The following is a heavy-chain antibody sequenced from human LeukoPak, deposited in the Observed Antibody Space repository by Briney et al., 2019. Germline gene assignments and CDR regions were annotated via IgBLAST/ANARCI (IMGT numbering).Heavy chain of an antibody. CDR2: ISYDESNK. CDR3: AKDLYYYDSSGYYGPLDY. J-gene: IGHJ4*02. D-gene: IGHD3-22*01. CDR1: GFTFSSYG. Sequence: GGSLRLSCAASGFTFSSYGMHWVRQAPGKGLEWVAVISYDESNKYYADSVKGRFTISRDNSKNTLYLQMNSLRAEDTAVYYCAKDLYYYDSSGYYGPLDYWGQGTLVTVSS. V-gene: IGHV3-30*18.